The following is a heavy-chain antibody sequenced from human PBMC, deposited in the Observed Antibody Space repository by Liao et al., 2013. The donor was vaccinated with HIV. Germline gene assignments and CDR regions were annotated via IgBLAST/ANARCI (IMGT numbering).Heavy chain of an antibody. J-gene: IGHJ4*02. Sequence: QVQLQESGPGLVKPSQTLSLTCTVSGDSIGSGSYYWSWIRQPAAKGLEWIGRIYTSGSTNYNPSLKSRVTISVDTSKNQFSLKLSSVTAADTAVYYCAREILLWFGELKGEWPLFDYWGQGTLVTVSS. D-gene: IGHD3-10*01. CDR1: GDSIGSGSYY. CDR3: AREILLWFGELKGEWPLFDY. CDR2: IYTSGST. V-gene: IGHV4-61*02.